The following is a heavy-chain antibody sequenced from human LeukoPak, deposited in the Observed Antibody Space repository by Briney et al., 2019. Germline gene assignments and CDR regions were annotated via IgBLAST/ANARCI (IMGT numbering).Heavy chain of an antibody. V-gene: IGHV4-39*07. CDR2: IYYSGST. D-gene: IGHD6-19*01. J-gene: IGHJ4*02. Sequence: SETLSLTCTVSGGSISSSSYYWGWIRQPPGKGLEWIGSIYYSGSTYYNPSLKSRVTISVDTSKNQFSLKLSSVTAADTAVYYCARVEKSGWYGHDYWGQGTLVTVSS. CDR3: ARVEKSGWYGHDY. CDR1: GGSISSSSYY.